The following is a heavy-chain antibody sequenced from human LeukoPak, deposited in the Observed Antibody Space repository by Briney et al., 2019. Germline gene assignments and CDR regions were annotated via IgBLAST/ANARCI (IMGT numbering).Heavy chain of an antibody. CDR2: IRSRAYGGTT. CDR3: ARGPIQQWLYNGMDV. D-gene: IGHD5-18*01. V-gene: IGHV3-49*04. J-gene: IGHJ6*02. CDR1: AFTFGDHA. Sequence: GGSLRLSCTASAFTFGDHAMSWVRQAPGKGLEWVGFIRSRAYGGTTEYAPAVKGRFLISRDDSKSIAYLHMNSLKTEDTAVYYCARGPIQQWLYNGMDVWGQGTTVSVSS.